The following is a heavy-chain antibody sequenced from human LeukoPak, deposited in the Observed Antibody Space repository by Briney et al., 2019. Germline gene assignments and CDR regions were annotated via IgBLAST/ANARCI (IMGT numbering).Heavy chain of an antibody. CDR2: IYYSGST. CDR1: GGSFSGYY. Sequence: SETLSLTCAVYGGSFSGYYWSWIRQSPGKGLEWIGSIYYSGSTYYNPSLKSRVTISVDTSKNQFSLKLSSVTAADTAVYYCAREAGKNLDYWGQGTLVTVSS. J-gene: IGHJ4*02. CDR3: AREAGKNLDY. V-gene: IGHV4-34*01. D-gene: IGHD6-19*01.